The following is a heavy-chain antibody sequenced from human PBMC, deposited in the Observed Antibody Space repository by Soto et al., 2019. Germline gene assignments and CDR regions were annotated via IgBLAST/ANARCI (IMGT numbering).Heavy chain of an antibody. J-gene: IGHJ4*02. CDR2: ISTSGSSK. V-gene: IGHV3-48*03. CDR3: ARVRDGYGGYFDT. CDR1: GFTFSSYE. D-gene: IGHD5-18*01. Sequence: GGSLRLSCAASGFTFSSYEMNWVRQAPGKGLEWISYISTSGSSKYYADSVKGRFTISRDNAKNSLYLQMNSLRAEDTAVYYCARVRDGYGGYFDTWGQGTLVTVSS.